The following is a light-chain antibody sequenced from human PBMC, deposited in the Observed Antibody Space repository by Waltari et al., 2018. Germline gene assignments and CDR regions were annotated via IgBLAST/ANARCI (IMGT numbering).Light chain of an antibody. J-gene: IGLJ3*02. Sequence: QPVLTQPTSLSASPGASTRPPCTLSRGFNVGGYTIFWFQQRPGSPPRFLLYYFSTSGNRRGSGVPTRFSGSRDDSANAGLLLISGLQSEDEADYHCAVWSTNSWVFGGGTRLTVL. CDR1: RGFNVGGYT. V-gene: IGLV5-39*01. CDR3: AVWSTNSWV. CDR2: YFSTSGN.